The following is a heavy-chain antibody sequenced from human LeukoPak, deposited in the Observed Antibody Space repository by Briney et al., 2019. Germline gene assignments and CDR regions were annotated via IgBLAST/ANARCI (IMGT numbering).Heavy chain of an antibody. CDR2: IIPILGIA. Sequence: SVKVSCKASGGTFSSYAIGWVRQAPGQGLEWMGRIIPILGIANYAQKFQGRVTITADKSTSTAYMELSSLRSEDTAVYYCARDLDEYGMDVWGQGTTVTVSS. V-gene: IGHV1-69*04. CDR3: ARDLDEYGMDV. J-gene: IGHJ6*02. CDR1: GGTFSSYA.